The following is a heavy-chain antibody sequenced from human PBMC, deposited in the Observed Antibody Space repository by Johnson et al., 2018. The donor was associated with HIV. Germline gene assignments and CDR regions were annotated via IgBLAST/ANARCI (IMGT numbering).Heavy chain of an antibody. CDR2: INWNGGST. V-gene: IGHV3-20*04. CDR3: ARGIGYFGYYNSDVLDI. CDR1: GFPFDDYG. D-gene: IGHD3-9*01. Sequence: VQLVESGGGVVRPGGSLRLSCAASGFPFDDYGMSWVRQAPGKGLEWVSGINWNGGSTGYADSVKGRVTISRDDSKNTLFLQMNNLRAEDTAVYYCARGIGYFGYYNSDVLDIWGQGTMVTVSS. J-gene: IGHJ3*02.